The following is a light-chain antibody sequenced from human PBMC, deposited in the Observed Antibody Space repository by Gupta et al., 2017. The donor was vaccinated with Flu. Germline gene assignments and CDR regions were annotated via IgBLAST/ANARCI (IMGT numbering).Light chain of an antibody. CDR3: QQYNSYSPIT. CDR2: KAS. CDR1: QSVSSW. Sequence: DIKMTQSPSTLSASVGDRVTITCRASQSVSSWLAWYQQKPGTAPKLLIYKASSLQGGVPSRFSGSGSGTEFTLTISSLQPDDFATYYCQQYNSYSPITFGQGTRLEIK. V-gene: IGKV1-5*03. J-gene: IGKJ5*01.